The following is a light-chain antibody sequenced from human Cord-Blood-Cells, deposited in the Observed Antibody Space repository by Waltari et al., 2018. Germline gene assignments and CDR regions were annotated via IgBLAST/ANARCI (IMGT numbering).Light chain of an antibody. CDR1: QSISSY. Sequence: DIQMTQSPSSLSASVGDRVTITCRASQSISSYLNWYQQKPGQAHKLLIYDASSLQSGVPSRFSGSGSGTDFTLTISSLQPEDFATYYCQQSYSTPITFGQGTRLESK. CDR3: QQSYSTPIT. V-gene: IGKV1-39*01. J-gene: IGKJ5*01. CDR2: DAS.